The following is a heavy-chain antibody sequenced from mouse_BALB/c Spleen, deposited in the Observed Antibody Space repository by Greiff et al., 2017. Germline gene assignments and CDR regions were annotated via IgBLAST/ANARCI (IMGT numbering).Heavy chain of an antibody. V-gene: IGHV1-54*01. CDR2: INPGSGGT. CDR1: GYAFTNYL. J-gene: IGHJ4*01. D-gene: IGHD4-1*01. Sequence: QVQLKESGAELVRPGTSVKVSCKASGYAFTNYLIEWVKQRPGQGLEWIGVINPGSGGTNYNEKFKGKATLTADKSSSTAYMQLSSLTSDDSAVYFCARSTGGYAMDYWGQGTSVTVSS. CDR3: ARSTGGYAMDY.